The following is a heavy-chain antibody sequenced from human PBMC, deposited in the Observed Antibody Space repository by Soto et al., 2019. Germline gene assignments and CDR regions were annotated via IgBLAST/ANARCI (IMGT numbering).Heavy chain of an antibody. Sequence: QVPLVQSGAEVKKPGSSVKVSCKASGGTFSSYAISWVRQAPGQGLEWMGGIIPIFGTANYAQKFQGRVTITADESTSTAYMELSSLRSEDTAVYYCARESGASSSSGYYYYGMDVWGQGTTVTVSS. CDR2: IIPIFGTA. CDR3: ARESGASSSSGYYYYGMDV. J-gene: IGHJ6*02. D-gene: IGHD6-6*01. CDR1: GGTFSSYA. V-gene: IGHV1-69*01.